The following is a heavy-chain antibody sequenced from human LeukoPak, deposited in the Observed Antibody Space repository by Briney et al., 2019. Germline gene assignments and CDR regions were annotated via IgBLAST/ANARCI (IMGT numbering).Heavy chain of an antibody. V-gene: IGHV1-2*02. D-gene: IGHD3-22*01. CDR3: ARSSYDSSLRIDDF. CDR1: GYTFTDYY. Sequence: ASVKVSCKASGYTFTDYYMHWVRQAPGPGLEWMGWINPYSGDTNYAQKFQGRVTMTRDTSISTAYMELSRLRSDDTAVYCCARSSYDSSLRIDDFWGQGTLVTVSS. CDR2: INPYSGDT. J-gene: IGHJ4*02.